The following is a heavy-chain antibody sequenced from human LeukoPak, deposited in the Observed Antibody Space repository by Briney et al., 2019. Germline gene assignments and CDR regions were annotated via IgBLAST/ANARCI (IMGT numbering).Heavy chain of an antibody. D-gene: IGHD6-6*01. CDR2: ISSSGSTI. Sequence: PGGSLRLSCAASGFTFSSYEMNWVRHAPGKGLEWVSYISSSGSTIYYADSVKGRFTISRDNAKNSLYLQMNSLRAEDTAVYYCARDLYQQLVYDYWGQGTLVTVSS. CDR3: ARDLYQQLVYDY. V-gene: IGHV3-48*03. CDR1: GFTFSSYE. J-gene: IGHJ4*02.